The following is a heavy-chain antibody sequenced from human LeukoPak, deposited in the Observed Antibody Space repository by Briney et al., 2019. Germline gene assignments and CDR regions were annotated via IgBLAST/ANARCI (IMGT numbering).Heavy chain of an antibody. CDR2: IYTSGST. V-gene: IGHV4-4*07. J-gene: IGHJ6*03. CDR1: GGSISSYY. CDR3: ARVRRLIGYCSSTSCYAPYYYYMDV. Sequence: SETLSLTCTVSGGSISSYYWSWIRQPAGKGLEWIGRIYTSGSTNYNPSLKGRVTMSVDTSKNQFSLKLSSVTAADTAVYYCARVRRLIGYCSSTSCYAPYYYYMDVWGKGTTVTVSS. D-gene: IGHD2-2*01.